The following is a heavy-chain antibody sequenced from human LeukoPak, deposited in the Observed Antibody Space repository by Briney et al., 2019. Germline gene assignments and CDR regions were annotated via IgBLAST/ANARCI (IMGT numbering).Heavy chain of an antibody. CDR1: GFTISGHA. D-gene: IGHD4-23*01. CDR3: VKDFCRGGNCPFPFFDS. V-gene: IGHV3-23*01. J-gene: IGHJ4*02. Sequence: GGSLRLSCVASGFTISGHAMSWVRQAPAKGLEWVSITVAGYSETHYADSVRGRFTISRDDSSNTLSLEMNSLRADDTGTYYCVKDFCRGGNCPFPFFDSWGQGTVVTVSS. CDR2: TVAGYSET.